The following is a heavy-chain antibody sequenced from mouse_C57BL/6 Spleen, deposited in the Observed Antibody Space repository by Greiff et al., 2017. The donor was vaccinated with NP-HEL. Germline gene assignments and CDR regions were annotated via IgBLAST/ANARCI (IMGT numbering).Heavy chain of an antibody. CDR1: GYSITSGYY. CDR3: ARDSHYDYGAY. D-gene: IGHD2-4*01. Sequence: DVKLQESGPGLVKPSQSLSLTCSVTGYSITSGYYWNWIRQFPGNKLEWMGYISYDGSNNYNPSLKNRISITRDTSKNQFFLKLNSVTTEDTATYYCARDSHYDYGAYWGQGTLVTVSA. J-gene: IGHJ3*01. CDR2: ISYDGSN. V-gene: IGHV3-6*01.